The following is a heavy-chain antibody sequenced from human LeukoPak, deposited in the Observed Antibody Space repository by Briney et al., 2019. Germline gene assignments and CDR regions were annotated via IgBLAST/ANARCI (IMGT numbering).Heavy chain of an antibody. Sequence: SETLSLTCAVSGGSISSSNWWGWVRQPPGKGLDWMGEIYHSGSTNYNPSLKSRVTISVDKSKNQFSLKLSSVTAADTAVYYCAREPNPLMYYYYGMDVWGQGTTVTVSS. J-gene: IGHJ6*02. CDR1: GGSISSSNW. CDR2: IYHSGST. D-gene: IGHD2-8*01. V-gene: IGHV4-4*02. CDR3: AREPNPLMYYYYGMDV.